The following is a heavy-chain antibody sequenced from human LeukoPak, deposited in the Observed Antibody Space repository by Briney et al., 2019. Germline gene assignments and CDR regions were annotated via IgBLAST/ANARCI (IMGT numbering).Heavy chain of an antibody. CDR2: IIPFFNRA. CDR1: GGTFSLFA. Sequence: SVKVSCKASGGTFSLFAFNWVRQAPGQGLEWMGGIIPFFNRATYAQKFQGRISIITDESTSTAYMELSSLTSEDTAVYYCVLGLTYSFDHGSAFVIWGQGRMVTVSS. J-gene: IGHJ3*02. D-gene: IGHD5-18*01. CDR3: VLGLTYSFDHGSAFVI. V-gene: IGHV1-69*05.